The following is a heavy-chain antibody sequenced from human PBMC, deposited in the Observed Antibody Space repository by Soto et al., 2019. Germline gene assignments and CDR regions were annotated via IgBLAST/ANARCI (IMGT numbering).Heavy chain of an antibody. D-gene: IGHD2-8*01. J-gene: IGHJ4*02. Sequence: FLLTRSRTTSGDSLSGDAVGWVRLTTGQGLEWMGGIIPIFGTANYAQKFQGRVTITADESTSTAYMELSSLRSEDTAVYYCASIYCTNGVCSPDRTLALGYWGQATLGTLSS. V-gene: IGHV1-69*01. CDR3: ASIYCTNGVCSPDRTLALGY. CDR1: GDSLSGDA. CDR2: IIPIFGTA.